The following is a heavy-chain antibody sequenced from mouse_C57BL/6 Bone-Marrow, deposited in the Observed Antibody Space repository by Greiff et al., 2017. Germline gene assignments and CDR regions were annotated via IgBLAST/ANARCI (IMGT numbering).Heavy chain of an antibody. V-gene: IGHV5-4*03. Sequence: EVKLMESGGGLVKPGGALKRSCAASGFTFSSYAMSWVRQTPEKRLEWVATISDGGSYTYYPDNVKGRFTISRDNAKNNLYLQMSHLKSEETAMYYCARAYYSNPYPMDYWGHLRSVTVLS. CDR2: ISDGGSYT. J-gene: IGHJ4*01. CDR1: GFTFSSYA. CDR3: ARAYYSNPYPMDY. D-gene: IGHD2-5*01.